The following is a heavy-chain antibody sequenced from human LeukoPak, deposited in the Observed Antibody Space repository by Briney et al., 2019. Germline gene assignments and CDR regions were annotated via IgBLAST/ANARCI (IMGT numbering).Heavy chain of an antibody. Sequence: PGESLKISCKCSGYSFTSYWIGWVRQMPGKGLEWMGIIYPGDSDTRYSPSFQGQVTISADKSISSAYLQWSSLNASDTAIYYCARSMVRGAPYYFDYWGQGTLVTVSS. J-gene: IGHJ4*02. CDR1: GYSFTSYW. CDR2: IYPGDSDT. V-gene: IGHV5-51*01. CDR3: ARSMVRGAPYYFDY. D-gene: IGHD3-10*01.